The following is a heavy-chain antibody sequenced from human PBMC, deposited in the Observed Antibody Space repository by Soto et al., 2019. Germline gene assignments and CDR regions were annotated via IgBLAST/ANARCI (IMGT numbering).Heavy chain of an antibody. V-gene: IGHV5-51*01. D-gene: IGHD2-15*01. CDR2: IYPSDSDT. J-gene: IGHJ4*02. CDR1: GYSFASHW. CDR3: ARLRAECSGDTCYSYYFDY. Sequence: GESLKISCKGSGYSFASHWIGWVRQMPGRGLEWLGIIYPSDSDTRYSPSFQAQVTISADKSITTAYVQLSSLKASDVAMYYCARLRAECSGDTCYSYYFDYWGQGTLVTVSS.